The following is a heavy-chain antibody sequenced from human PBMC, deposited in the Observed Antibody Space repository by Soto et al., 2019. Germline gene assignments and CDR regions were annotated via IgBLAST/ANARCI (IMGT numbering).Heavy chain of an antibody. CDR3: ARDSPYDAFDI. J-gene: IGHJ3*02. Sequence: QVQLVQSGTEVKKPGSSVKVSCKASGGTFSTYAVHWVRQAPGQGPEWMGGISPMFGTANYAQKVQGRVTITADKSTSTAYMELSSLRSEDTAVDSCARDSPYDAFDIWGQGTMVTVSS. CDR1: GGTFSTYA. V-gene: IGHV1-69*06. CDR2: ISPMFGTA.